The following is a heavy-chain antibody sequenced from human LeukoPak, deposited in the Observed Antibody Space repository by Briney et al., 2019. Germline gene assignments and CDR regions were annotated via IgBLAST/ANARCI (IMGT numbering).Heavy chain of an antibody. J-gene: IGHJ3*02. CDR2: ISSSSSYI. D-gene: IGHD4-17*01. V-gene: IGHV3-21*01. CDR3: ARGRPTVTTSSPWGDAFDI. Sequence: GGSLRLSCAASGFTFSSYSMNWVRQAPGKGLEWVSSISSSSSYIYYADSVKGRFTISRDNAKNSLYLQMNSLRAEDTAVYYCARGRPTVTTSSPWGDAFDIWGQGTMVTVSS. CDR1: GFTFSSYS.